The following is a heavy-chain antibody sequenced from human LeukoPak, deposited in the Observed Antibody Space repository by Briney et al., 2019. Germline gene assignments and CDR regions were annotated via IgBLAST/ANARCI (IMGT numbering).Heavy chain of an antibody. V-gene: IGHV3-23*01. CDR3: AKFRQPGAYEAFDI. Sequence: PGGSLRLSCAASQFTFNTYAMSWVRQAPGKGLEWVSGISESGSTTYYADSVKGRFTISRDNSKNTLYLQMKSLRAEDTAVYYCAKFRQPGAYEAFDIWGQGTMVTVSS. D-gene: IGHD3-10*01. J-gene: IGHJ3*02. CDR2: ISESGSTT. CDR1: QFTFNTYA.